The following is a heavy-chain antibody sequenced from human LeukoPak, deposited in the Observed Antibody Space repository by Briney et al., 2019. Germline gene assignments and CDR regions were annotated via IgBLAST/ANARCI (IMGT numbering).Heavy chain of an antibody. CDR3: ARVPIYCGGECYNDY. Sequence: ASVKVSCKASGYTFTSYGISWVRQAPGQGLEWMGWISAYNGNTNYAQKLQGRVTMTTDTSTSTAYMELRSLRSDDTAVYYCARVPIYCGGECYNDYWGQGTLITVSS. J-gene: IGHJ4*02. CDR1: GYTFTSYG. CDR2: ISAYNGNT. D-gene: IGHD2-21*01. V-gene: IGHV1-18*01.